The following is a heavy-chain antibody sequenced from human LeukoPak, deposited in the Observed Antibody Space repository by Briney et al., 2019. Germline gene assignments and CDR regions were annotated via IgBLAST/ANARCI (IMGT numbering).Heavy chain of an antibody. J-gene: IGHJ6*02. CDR1: GGSISSYY. V-gene: IGHV4-59*01. CDR2: IYYSGST. Sequence: SETLSLTCTVSGGSISSYYWSWIRQPPGKGLEWIGYIYYSGSTNYNPSLKSRVTISVDTSKNQFSLKLSSVTAADTAVYYCARENLQPDSDYGMDVWGQGTTVTVSS. CDR3: ARENLQPDSDYGMDV. D-gene: IGHD2-21*01.